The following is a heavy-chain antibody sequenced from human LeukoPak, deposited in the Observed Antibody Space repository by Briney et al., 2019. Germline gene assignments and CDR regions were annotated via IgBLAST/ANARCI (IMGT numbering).Heavy chain of an antibody. CDR1: GGSFSGYY. Sequence: SETLSLTCAVYGGSFSGYYCSWIRQPPGKGLEWIGAINHSGSTNYNPSLKSRVTISVDTSKNQFSLKLSSVTAADTAVYYCARGRRGYSKGYYFDYWGQGTLVTVSS. CDR2: INHSGST. D-gene: IGHD3-22*01. CDR3: ARGRRGYSKGYYFDY. V-gene: IGHV4-34*01. J-gene: IGHJ4*02.